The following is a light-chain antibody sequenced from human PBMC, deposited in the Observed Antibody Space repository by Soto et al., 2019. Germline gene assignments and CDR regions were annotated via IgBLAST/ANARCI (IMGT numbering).Light chain of an antibody. Sequence: EIVLTQSPGTLSLSPGERATLSCRASQSVSRNFLAWYQRKPGQAPRLLIYGASSRTTGVPDRFRGSVSGTDFTLTITRLEPEDFAVYYCQQYGSSPTFGQGTKVEIK. V-gene: IGKV3-20*01. CDR3: QQYGSSPT. CDR1: QSVSRNF. CDR2: GAS. J-gene: IGKJ1*01.